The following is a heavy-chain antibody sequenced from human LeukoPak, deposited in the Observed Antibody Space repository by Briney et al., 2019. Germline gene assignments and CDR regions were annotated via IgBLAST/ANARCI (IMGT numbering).Heavy chain of an antibody. CDR2: IYYSGST. D-gene: IGHD5-24*01. V-gene: IGHV4-59*08. CDR3: ARSAEDGYNQPIDY. Sequence: SETLSLTCTVSGGSISSYYWSWIRQPPGKGLEWIGYIYYSGSTNYNPSLKSRVTISVDTSKNQFSLKLSFVTAADTAVYYCARSAEDGYNQPIDYWGQGTLVTVSS. CDR1: GGSISSYY. J-gene: IGHJ4*02.